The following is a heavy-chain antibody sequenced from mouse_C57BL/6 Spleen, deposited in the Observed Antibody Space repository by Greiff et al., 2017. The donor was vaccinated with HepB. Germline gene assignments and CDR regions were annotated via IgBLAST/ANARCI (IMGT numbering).Heavy chain of an antibody. CDR3: ARSGTGTEGFAY. Sequence: EVKLVESGPELVKPGASVKIPCKASGYTFTDYNMDWVKQSHGKSLEWIGDINPNNGGTIYNQKFKGKATLTVDKSSSTAYMELRSLTSEDTAVYYCARSGTGTEGFAYWGQGTLVTVSA. CDR2: INPNNGGT. CDR1: GYTFTDYN. V-gene: IGHV1-18*01. D-gene: IGHD4-1*01. J-gene: IGHJ3*01.